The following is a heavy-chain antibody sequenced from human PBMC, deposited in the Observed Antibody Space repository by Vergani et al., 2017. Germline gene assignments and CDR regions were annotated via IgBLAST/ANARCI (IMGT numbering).Heavy chain of an antibody. J-gene: IGHJ4*02. CDR3: ARSRIYYGAASPDY. CDR1: GASVNSYY. CDR2: VSFRGDT. Sequence: QVKLQESGPGLVKPSETLSLTCTVSGASVNSYYWSWIRQPPGKGLEWMGYVSFRGDTLYDPSVKGRMTISLNTSSNQFSLYLTSVTAADTAVYYCARSRIYYGAASPDYWGQGTLVTVSS. D-gene: IGHD3-10*01. V-gene: IGHV4-59*02.